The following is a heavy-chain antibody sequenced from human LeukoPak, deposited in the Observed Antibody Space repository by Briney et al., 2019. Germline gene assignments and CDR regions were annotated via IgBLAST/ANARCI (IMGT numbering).Heavy chain of an antibody. Sequence: QSGGSLRLSCAASGFTFSSYAMHGVPQAPGKGLEWVAVISYDGSNKYFADSVKGRFTISRDNSKNTRYLQMNSLRAEDTAVYYCAGSAAFDYWGQGTLVTVSS. J-gene: IGHJ4*02. CDR1: GFTFSSYA. D-gene: IGHD6-6*01. CDR2: ISYDGSNK. V-gene: IGHV3-30*16. CDR3: AGSAAFDY.